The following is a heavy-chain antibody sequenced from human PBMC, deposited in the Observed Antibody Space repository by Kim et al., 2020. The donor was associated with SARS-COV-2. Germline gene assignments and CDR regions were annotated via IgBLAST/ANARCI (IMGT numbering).Heavy chain of an antibody. J-gene: IGHJ5*02. CDR1: GFRFSDFS. CDR3: AKEDDSVPDSDYST. D-gene: IGHD2-15*01. V-gene: IGHV3-23*01. Sequence: GGSLRLSCAASGFRFSDFSMSWVRQPPGKGLEWVSPIIPIGGAAPYADFTQGRFTLSRDDSINTVYLQMSGLRADDTAVYYCAKEDDSVPDSDYSTWGQGILVTVSS. CDR2: IIPIGGAA.